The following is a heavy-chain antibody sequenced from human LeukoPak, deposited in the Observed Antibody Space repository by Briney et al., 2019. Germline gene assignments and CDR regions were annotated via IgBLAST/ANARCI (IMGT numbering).Heavy chain of an antibody. J-gene: IGHJ3*02. CDR3: ARWSVVVPAAIRLYAFDI. CDR1: GGSISSGGYY. V-gene: IGHV4-30-2*01. Sequence: SETLSLTCTVSGGSISSGGYYWSWIRQPPGKGLEWIGYIYHSGSTYYNPSLKSRVTMSVDTSKNQFSLKLSSVTAADTAVYYCARWSVVVPAAIRLYAFDIWGQGTMVTVSS. CDR2: IYHSGST. D-gene: IGHD2-2*01.